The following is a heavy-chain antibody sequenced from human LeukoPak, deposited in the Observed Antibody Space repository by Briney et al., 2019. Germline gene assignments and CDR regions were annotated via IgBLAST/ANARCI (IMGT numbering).Heavy chain of an antibody. D-gene: IGHD3-10*01. Sequence: PSETLSLTCTVSGGSISSGGYYWSWIRQHPGKGPEWIGYIYYSGSTYYNPSLKSRVTISVDTSKNQFSLKLSSVTAADTAVYYCARALSYYYGSGSYYHDYWGQGTLVTVSS. CDR1: GGSISSGGYY. CDR2: IYYSGST. J-gene: IGHJ4*02. CDR3: ARALSYYYGSGSYYHDY. V-gene: IGHV4-31*03.